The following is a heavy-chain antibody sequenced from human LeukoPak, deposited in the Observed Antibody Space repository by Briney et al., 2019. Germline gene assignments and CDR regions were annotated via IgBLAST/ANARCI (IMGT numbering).Heavy chain of an antibody. CDR2: IIPIVGIA. CDR1: GGTFSSYA. J-gene: IGHJ3*02. CDR3: AREGSSSSSGDAFDI. Sequence: GSSVKVSCKASGGTFSSYAISWVRQAPGQGLEWMGGIIPIVGIANYAQKFQGRVTITADKSTSTAYMELSSLRSEDTAVCYCAREGSSSSSGDAFDIWGQGTMVTVSS. V-gene: IGHV1-69*17. D-gene: IGHD6-6*01.